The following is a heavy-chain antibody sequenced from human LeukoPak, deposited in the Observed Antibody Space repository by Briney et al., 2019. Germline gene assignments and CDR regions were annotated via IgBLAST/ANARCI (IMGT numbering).Heavy chain of an antibody. CDR2: IYPGDSDT. Sequence: GESLKIFCKGSGYSFTSYWIGWVRQMPGKGLEWMGIIYPGDSDTRYSPSFQGQVTISADKSISTAYLQWSSLKASDTAMYYCARQVTTYYYDSSGYFDYWGQGTLVTVSS. V-gene: IGHV5-51*01. CDR3: ARQVTTYYYDSSGYFDY. CDR1: GYSFTSYW. J-gene: IGHJ4*02. D-gene: IGHD3-22*01.